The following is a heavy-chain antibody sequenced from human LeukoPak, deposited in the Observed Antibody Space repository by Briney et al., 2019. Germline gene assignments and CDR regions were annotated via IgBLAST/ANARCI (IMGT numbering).Heavy chain of an antibody. D-gene: IGHD3-3*02. Sequence: TSETLSLTCAVYGGSFSGYYWSWIRQPPGKGLEWIGEINHSGSTNYNPSLKSRVTISVDTSKNQFSLKLSSVTAADTAVYYCARRPPRPFLPRTRLNYWAKEPLAPVPS. J-gene: IGHJ4*02. CDR2: INHSGST. V-gene: IGHV4-34*01. CDR1: GGSFSGYY. CDR3: ARRPPRPFLPRTRLNY.